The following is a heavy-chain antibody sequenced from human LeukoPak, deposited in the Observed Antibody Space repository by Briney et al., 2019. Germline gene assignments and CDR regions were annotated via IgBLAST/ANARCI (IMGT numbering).Heavy chain of an antibody. V-gene: IGHV3-23*01. Sequence: PGGSLRLSCAASGFTFSSYAMSWVRQAPGKGLEWVSGITGSGLSTYYADSVKGRFTISRDNSKNTLYLQMNSLRAEDTAVYFCAKDGGFSSGWSLGQGTLVPVSS. J-gene: IGHJ5*02. CDR3: AKDGGFSSGWS. CDR2: ITGSGLST. CDR1: GFTFSSYA. D-gene: IGHD6-19*01.